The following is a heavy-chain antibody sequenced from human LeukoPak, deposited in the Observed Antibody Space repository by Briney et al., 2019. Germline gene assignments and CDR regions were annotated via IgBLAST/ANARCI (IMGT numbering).Heavy chain of an antibody. J-gene: IGHJ6*02. V-gene: IGHV3-15*01. CDR3: TTGEYRSGGSCYSRYDYYYGMDV. CDR1: GFTFSNAW. CDR2: IKSKTDGGTT. Sequence: GGSLRLSCAASGFTFSNAWMSWVRQAPGKGLEWVGRIKSKTDGGTTDYAAPVKGRFTISRDDSKNTLYLQMNSLKTEDTAVYYCTTGEYRSGGSCYSRYDYYYGMDVWGQGTTVTVSS. D-gene: IGHD2-15*01.